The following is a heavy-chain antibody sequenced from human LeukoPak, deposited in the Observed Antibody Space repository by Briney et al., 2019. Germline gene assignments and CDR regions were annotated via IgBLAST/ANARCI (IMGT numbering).Heavy chain of an antibody. J-gene: IGHJ4*02. CDR3: AKDVGSGYDPYYFDY. V-gene: IGHV3-23*01. CDR2: ISGSGGST. CDR1: GFTFSSYA. D-gene: IGHD5-12*01. Sequence: PGGSLRLSCAASGFTFSSYAMSWVRQAPGKGLEWVSAISGSGGSTYYADSVKGRFTISRDNSKNTLYLQMNSLRAEDTAVYYCAKDVGSGYDPYYFDYRGQGTLVTVSS.